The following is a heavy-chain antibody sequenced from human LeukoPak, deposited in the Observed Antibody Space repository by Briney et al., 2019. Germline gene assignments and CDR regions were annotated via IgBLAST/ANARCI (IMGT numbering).Heavy chain of an antibody. CDR1: GVSISSYY. V-gene: IGHV4-59*08. CDR3: ARQNSGYDLGPFAY. J-gene: IGHJ4*02. D-gene: IGHD5-12*01. CDR2: ISYSGST. Sequence: SETLSLTCTVSGVSISSYYWSWIRQPPGKGLEWIAYISYSGSTNYNPSLRSRVTISLDTSKNHFSLKLSPVTAADTAVYYCARQNSGYDLGPFAYWGQGILVTVSS.